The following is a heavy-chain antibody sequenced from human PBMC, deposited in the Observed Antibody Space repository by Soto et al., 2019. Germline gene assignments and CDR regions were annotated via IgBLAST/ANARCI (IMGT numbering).Heavy chain of an antibody. CDR2: INHSGST. J-gene: IGHJ2*01. CDR1: GGSFSGYY. Sequence: QVQLQQWGAGVLKPSETLSLTCGVYGGSFSGYYWSWIRQPPGKGLEWIGKINHSGSTNYNPSLKGRFTISLDMSKNQFSLKLSSVTAADAAVYYCARAQTPDLWGRGTLVTVSS. V-gene: IGHV4-34*01. CDR3: ARAQTPDL.